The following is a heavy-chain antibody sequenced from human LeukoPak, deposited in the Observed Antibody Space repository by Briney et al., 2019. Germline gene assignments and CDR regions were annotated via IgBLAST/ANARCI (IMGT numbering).Heavy chain of an antibody. Sequence: PSETLSLTCAVYGGSFSGYYWSWIRQPPGKGLEWIGEINHSGSTNYNPSLKSRVTISVDTSKNQFSLKLSSVTAADTAVYYCARHTPSYGDSYGLLVDYYYYYMDVWGKGTTVTISS. CDR2: INHSGST. CDR1: GGSFSGYY. D-gene: IGHD5-18*01. J-gene: IGHJ6*03. V-gene: IGHV4-34*01. CDR3: ARHTPSYGDSYGLLVDYYYYYMDV.